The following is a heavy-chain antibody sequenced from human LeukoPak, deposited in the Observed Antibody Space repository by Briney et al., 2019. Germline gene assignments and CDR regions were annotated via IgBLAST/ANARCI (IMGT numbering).Heavy chain of an antibody. Sequence: GESLKISCKGSGYSFTSYWIGWVRQMPGEGLEWMGTIYPGDSDTRYSPSFQGQVTISADKSISTAYLQWSSLKASDTAMYYCARSLYGSGSYYFSYYFDYWGQGTLVTVSS. V-gene: IGHV5-51*01. D-gene: IGHD3-10*01. CDR2: IYPGDSDT. CDR3: ARSLYGSGSYYFSYYFDY. CDR1: GYSFTSYW. J-gene: IGHJ4*02.